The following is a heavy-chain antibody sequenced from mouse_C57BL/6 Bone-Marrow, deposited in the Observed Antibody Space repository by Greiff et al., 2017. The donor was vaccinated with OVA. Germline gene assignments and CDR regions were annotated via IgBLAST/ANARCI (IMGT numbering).Heavy chain of an antibody. CDR1: GYTFTSYW. CDR2: IYPSDGAT. V-gene: IGHV1-61*01. J-gene: IGHJ4*01. D-gene: IGHD1-1*01. CDR3: ARISSYDDGSSPEYYAMDY. Sequence: QVQLQQPGAELVRPGSSVKLSCKASGYTFTSYWMDWVKQRPGQGLEWIGNIYPSDGATHYNQKFKDKATLTVDKSSSTAYMQLSSLTSEDSAVYYSARISSYDDGSSPEYYAMDYWGQGTSVTVSS.